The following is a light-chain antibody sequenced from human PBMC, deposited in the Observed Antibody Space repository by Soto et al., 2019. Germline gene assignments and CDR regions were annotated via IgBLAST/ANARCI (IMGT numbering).Light chain of an antibody. CDR2: EVS. CDR1: SSDVGGYNY. CDR3: SSYTSGSTVV. V-gene: IGLV2-14*01. J-gene: IGLJ2*01. Sequence: QSALTQPASVSGSPGQSITISCTGTSSDVGGYNYVSWYQQHPGKAPKLMLSEVSDRSSGVSNRFSGSKSGNTASLTISGLQAEDAADYYCSSYTSGSTVVFGGGTKLTVL.